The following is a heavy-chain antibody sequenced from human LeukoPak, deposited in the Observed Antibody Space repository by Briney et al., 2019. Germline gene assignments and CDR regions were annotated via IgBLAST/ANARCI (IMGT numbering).Heavy chain of an antibody. CDR2: INAGNGNT. CDR3: ARPLTKGVEAYDY. V-gene: IGHV1-3*01. D-gene: IGHD1-26*01. CDR1: GYTFTSYA. J-gene: IGHJ4*02. Sequence: GASVKVSCKASGYTFTSYAMHWVRQAPGQRLEWMGWINAGNGNTKYSQKFQGRVTITRDTSASTAYMELSRLRSDDTAVYYCARPLTKGVEAYDYWGQGTLVTVSS.